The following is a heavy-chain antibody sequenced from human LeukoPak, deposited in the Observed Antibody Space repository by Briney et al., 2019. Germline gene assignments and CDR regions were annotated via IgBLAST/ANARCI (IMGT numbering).Heavy chain of an antibody. CDR1: GYTFTSYA. CDR3: ARDLRTDYDFWSGYYNWFDP. CDR2: INTNTGNP. Sequence: ASVKVSCKASGYTFTSYAMNWVRQAPGQGLEWMGWINTNTGNPTYAQGFTGRFVFSLDTSVSTAYLQISSLKAEDTAVYYCARDLRTDYDFWSGYYNWFDPWGQGTLVTVSS. J-gene: IGHJ5*02. V-gene: IGHV7-4-1*02. D-gene: IGHD3-3*01.